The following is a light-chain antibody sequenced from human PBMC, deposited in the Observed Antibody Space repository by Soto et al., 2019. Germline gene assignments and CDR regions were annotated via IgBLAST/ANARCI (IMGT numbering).Light chain of an antibody. Sequence: QSVLTQPPSASGSPRQSVTISCTGTSSDIGGYNYVSWYQQHPGKAPKLMINEVSKRPSGVPDRFSGSKSGNTASLTVSGLQAEDEADYYCSSYAGSNNRVFGGGTKVTVL. CDR3: SSYAGSNNRV. CDR2: EVS. J-gene: IGLJ3*02. V-gene: IGLV2-8*01. CDR1: SSDIGGYNY.